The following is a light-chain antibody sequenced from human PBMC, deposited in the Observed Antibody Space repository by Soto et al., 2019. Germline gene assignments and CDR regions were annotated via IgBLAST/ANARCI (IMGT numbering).Light chain of an antibody. J-gene: IGLJ2*01. Sequence: QSALTQPASVSGSPGQSITISCTGTSSDVGTYNYVSWYQQHPGKAPKLMIYEVTNRPSGVSNRFSASKSGNTASLTISGLQAEDEADYYCSSYTTSRTLVFGGGTKLTVL. V-gene: IGLV2-14*01. CDR3: SSYTTSRTLV. CDR1: SSDVGTYNY. CDR2: EVT.